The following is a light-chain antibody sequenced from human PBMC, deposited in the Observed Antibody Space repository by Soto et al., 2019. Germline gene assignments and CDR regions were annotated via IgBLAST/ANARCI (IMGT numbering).Light chain of an antibody. V-gene: IGKV1-27*01. CDR3: QKYNRALWT. Sequence: DIQMTQSPSSLSASVGDRVTITCRASQGISNYFAWYQQKTGKVPKLLIYAASTLQSGVPSRFSGSGSGTDCTLIISSLQSEDVATYYCQKYNRALWTFGQGTKVEIK. CDR1: QGISNY. CDR2: AAS. J-gene: IGKJ1*01.